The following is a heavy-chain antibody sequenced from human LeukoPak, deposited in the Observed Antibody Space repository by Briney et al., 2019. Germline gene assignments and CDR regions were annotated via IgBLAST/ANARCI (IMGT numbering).Heavy chain of an antibody. Sequence: GGSLRLSCSASAFTFSSYSMDWVRQAPGKGLEWVSSISSSSSYIYYADSVKGRFTISRDNDKNSLYLQMNSLGAEDTAVSYCARDRLRVPAARPDYWGQGTLVTVSS. CDR1: AFTFSSYS. J-gene: IGHJ4*02. D-gene: IGHD2-2*01. CDR2: ISSSSSYI. V-gene: IGHV3-21*01. CDR3: ARDRLRVPAARPDY.